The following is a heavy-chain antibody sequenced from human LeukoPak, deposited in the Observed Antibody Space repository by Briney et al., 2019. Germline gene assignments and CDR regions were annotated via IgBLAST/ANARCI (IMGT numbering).Heavy chain of an antibody. V-gene: IGHV3-23*01. D-gene: IGHD1-26*01. CDR3: AKVPATRWELLDHFDY. CDR1: GFTFSSYA. CDR2: ISGSGGST. Sequence: GGSLRLSCAASGFTFSSYAMSWVRQAPGKGLEWVSAISGSGGSTYYADSVKGRFTISRDNSRNTLYLQMNSLRAEDTAVYYCAKVPATRWELLDHFDYWGQGTLVTVSS. J-gene: IGHJ4*02.